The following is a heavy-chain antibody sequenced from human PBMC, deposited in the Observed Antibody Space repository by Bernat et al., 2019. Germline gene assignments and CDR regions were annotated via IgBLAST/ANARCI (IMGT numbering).Heavy chain of an antibody. Sequence: QLQLQESGPGLVKPSETLSLTCTVSGGSISSSSYYWGWIRQPPGKGLEWIGSIYYSGSTYYNPSLKSRVTISVDTSKNQFSLKLSSVTAADTAVYYCARGLYYYDSSGYYWDGMDVWGQGTTVTVSS. D-gene: IGHD3-22*01. V-gene: IGHV4-39*01. CDR2: IYYSGST. CDR3: ARGLYYYDSSGYYWDGMDV. CDR1: GGSISSSSYY. J-gene: IGHJ6*02.